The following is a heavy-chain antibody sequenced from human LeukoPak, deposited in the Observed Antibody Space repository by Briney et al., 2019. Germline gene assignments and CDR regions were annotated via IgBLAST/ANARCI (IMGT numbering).Heavy chain of an antibody. J-gene: IGHJ4*02. CDR2: ITPNDGRP. V-gene: IGHV1-46*01. CDR3: ARVYYYDSSGYGI. Sequence: ASVKVSCKTSGYTFTTHYIHWIRQAPGQGLEWMGVITPNDGRPTYAQKFQGRVTITTDESTSTAYMELSSLRSEDTAVYYCARVYYYDSSGYGIWGQGTLVTVSS. CDR1: GYTFTTHY. D-gene: IGHD3-22*01.